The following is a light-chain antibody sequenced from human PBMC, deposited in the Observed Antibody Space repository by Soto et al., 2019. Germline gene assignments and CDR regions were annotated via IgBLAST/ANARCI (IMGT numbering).Light chain of an antibody. CDR2: EVS. J-gene: IGLJ1*01. Sequence: QSVLTQPPSASGSPGQSVTISCTGTSSDIGTYDYVSWYQHLPDKAPKLIIYEVSKRPSGVPDRFSGSKSGNTASLTVSGLQAEDEGDYYCCSYGGGNNFYVFGTGTKVTLL. V-gene: IGLV2-8*01. CDR3: CSYGGGNNFYV. CDR1: SSDIGTYDY.